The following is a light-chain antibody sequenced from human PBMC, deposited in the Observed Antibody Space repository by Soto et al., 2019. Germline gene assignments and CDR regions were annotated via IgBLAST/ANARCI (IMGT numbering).Light chain of an antibody. J-gene: IGLJ3*02. V-gene: IGLV2-14*01. CDR3: SPYTSSSSWV. Sequence: QSALTQPASVSGSPGQSITISCTGTSSDVGGYNYVSWYQQHPGKAPKLMIYEFSNRPSGVSNRFSGSKSGNTASLTISGLQAEDEADYYCSPYTSSSSWVFGGGTKLTVL. CDR2: EFS. CDR1: SSDVGGYNY.